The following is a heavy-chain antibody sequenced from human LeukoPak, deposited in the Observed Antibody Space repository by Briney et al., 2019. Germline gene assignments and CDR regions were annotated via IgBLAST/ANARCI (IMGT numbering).Heavy chain of an antibody. Sequence: ASVKVSCKASGYTFTSYYMHWVRQAPGQGLEWMGIINPSGGSTSYAQKFQGRVTMTRDTSTSTVYMELSSLRSEDTAVYYCARDLESSEMATSYFDYWGQGTLVTVSS. CDR3: ARDLESSEMATSYFDY. CDR2: INPSGGST. D-gene: IGHD5-24*01. V-gene: IGHV1-46*01. J-gene: IGHJ4*02. CDR1: GYTFTSYY.